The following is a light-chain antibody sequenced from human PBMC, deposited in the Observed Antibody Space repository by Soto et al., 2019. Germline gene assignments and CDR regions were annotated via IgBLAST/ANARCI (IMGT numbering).Light chain of an antibody. V-gene: IGLV4-69*01. CDR3: QTWGTGNVV. Sequence: QLVLTQSPSASASLGASVKLTCTLSSGHSSYAIAWHQQQPEKGPRYLMKLNSDGSHTKGDGIPDRFSGSSSGAERYPTISSLQSEDEADYYCQTWGTGNVVFGGGTKLTVL. CDR2: LNSDGSH. CDR1: SGHSSYA. J-gene: IGLJ2*01.